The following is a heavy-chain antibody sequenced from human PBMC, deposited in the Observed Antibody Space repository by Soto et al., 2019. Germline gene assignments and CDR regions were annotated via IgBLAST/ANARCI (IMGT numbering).Heavy chain of an antibody. CDR1: GFIFSSFW. CDR2: INTDGSIT. CDR3: ARGGSFRFDY. Sequence: EVQLVESGGGLVQPGGSLRLSCAASGFIFSSFWIQWVRQVPGKGLEWVSRINTDGSITTYADSVKGRFTISRDNAKNTVFLQMNSLGAEDTAVYYCARGGSFRFDYWGQGALVTVSS. V-gene: IGHV3-74*03. D-gene: IGHD1-26*01. J-gene: IGHJ4*02.